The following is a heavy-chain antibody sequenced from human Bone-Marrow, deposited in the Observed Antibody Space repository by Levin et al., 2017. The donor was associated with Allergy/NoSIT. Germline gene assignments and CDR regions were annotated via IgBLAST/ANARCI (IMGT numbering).Heavy chain of an antibody. CDR3: ARRRGGNSDYDWGAFDI. D-gene: IGHD5-12*01. CDR2: ISYSGRT. V-gene: IGHV4-59*08. Sequence: SCTVSGDSINSDNWSWIRQSPGKGLECIGSISYSGRTKYNPSLRSRVTMSVDTSKNQFSLKLNSVTAADTAVYYCARRRGGNSDYDWGAFDIWGQGTMVTVSS. J-gene: IGHJ3*02. CDR1: GDSINSDN.